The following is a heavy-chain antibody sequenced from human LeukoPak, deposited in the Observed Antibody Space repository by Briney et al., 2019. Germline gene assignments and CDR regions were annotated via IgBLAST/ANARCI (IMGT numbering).Heavy chain of an antibody. Sequence: ASVKVPCKASGYAFTNYGISWVRQAPGQGLEWMGWISAYNGNTDYAQNLQGRVTMTTDTLTSTAYMELRSLRSDDTAVYYCARDPSLVAYTSTWFDYWGQGTPVTVSS. D-gene: IGHD6-13*01. J-gene: IGHJ4*02. CDR2: ISAYNGNT. CDR3: ARDPSLVAYTSTWFDY. V-gene: IGHV1-18*01. CDR1: GYAFTNYG.